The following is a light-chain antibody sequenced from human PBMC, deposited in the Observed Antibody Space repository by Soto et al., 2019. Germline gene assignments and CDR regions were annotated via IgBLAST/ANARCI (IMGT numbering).Light chain of an antibody. V-gene: IGLV2-8*01. CDR2: EVT. CDR3: SSYSGTNNLVI. CDR1: SSDVAAYNF. J-gene: IGLJ2*01. Sequence: QSALTQPPSASGSPGQSVTISCTGTSSDVAAYNFVSWYQQHPGKAPKRVISEVTKRPSGVPDRFSGSKSGNTAYLTVSGLQAEDEADYYCSSYSGTNNLVIFGGGTKLTVL.